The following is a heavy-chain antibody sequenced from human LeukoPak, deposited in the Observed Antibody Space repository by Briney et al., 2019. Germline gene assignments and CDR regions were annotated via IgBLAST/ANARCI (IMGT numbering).Heavy chain of an antibody. CDR1: GFTVSSNY. V-gene: IGHV3-66*01. CDR2: IYSGGST. CDR3: TTDLGGLLDS. D-gene: IGHD4-17*01. Sequence: PGGSLRLSCAASGFTVSSNYMSWVRQAPGKGLEWVSVIYSGGSTYYADPVKGRFTISRDDSKNTLYLQMNSLKTEDTAVYYCTTDLGGLLDSWGQGTLVTVSS. J-gene: IGHJ4*02.